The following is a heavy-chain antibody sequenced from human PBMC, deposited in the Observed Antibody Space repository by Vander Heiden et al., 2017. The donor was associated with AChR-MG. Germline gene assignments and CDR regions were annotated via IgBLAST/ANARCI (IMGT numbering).Heavy chain of an antibody. V-gene: IGHV3-33*01. Sequence: QVQLVESGGGVVQPGRSLRLSCAASGFTFSSYGMHWVRQAPGKGLEWVAVIWYDGSNKHDADSVKGRFTISRDNSKNTLYLQMNSLRAEDTAVYYCARVRDYMDVWGKGTTVTVSS. CDR3: ARVRDYMDV. J-gene: IGHJ6*03. CDR2: IWYDGSNK. CDR1: GFTFSSYG.